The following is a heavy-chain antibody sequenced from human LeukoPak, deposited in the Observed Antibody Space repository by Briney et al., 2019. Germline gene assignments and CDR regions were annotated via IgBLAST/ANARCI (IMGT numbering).Heavy chain of an antibody. D-gene: IGHD5-18*01. CDR2: ISSSGGST. J-gene: IGHJ4*02. CDR3: ASIPGGGYSYGFLYFDY. Sequence: GGSLRLSCAASGFTFSSYAMSWVRQAPGKGLEWVSAISSSGGSTYYADSVKGRFTISRDNSKNTLYLQMNSLRAEDTAVYYCASIPGGGYSYGFLYFDYWGQGTLVTVSS. V-gene: IGHV3-23*01. CDR1: GFTFSSYA.